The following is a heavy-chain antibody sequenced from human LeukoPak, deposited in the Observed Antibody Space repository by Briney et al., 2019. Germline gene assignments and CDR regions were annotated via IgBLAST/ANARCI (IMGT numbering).Heavy chain of an antibody. D-gene: IGHD3-3*01. V-gene: IGHV4-59*01. Sequence: SETLSLTCTVSGGSILSYYWSWIRQPPGRGLEWIGYVYHSGSTNYNPSLQSRVIISVDTSKNQVSLKLNSVTTADTAVYYCARSRVWSDYWGYFDFWGQGTLVTVSS. CDR2: VYHSGST. CDR1: GGSILSYY. J-gene: IGHJ4*02. CDR3: ARSRVWSDYWGYFDF.